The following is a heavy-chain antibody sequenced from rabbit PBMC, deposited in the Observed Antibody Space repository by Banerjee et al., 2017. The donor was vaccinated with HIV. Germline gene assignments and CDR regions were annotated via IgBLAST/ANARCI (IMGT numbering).Heavy chain of an antibody. CDR1: GLDFSGYW. CDR2: IYASSGST. J-gene: IGHJ4*01. CDR3: ARGGTIATMSL. V-gene: IGHV1S40*01. D-gene: IGHD2-1*01. Sequence: QSLEESGGDLVQPGASLTLTCTASGLDFSGYWMCWVRQAPGKGLEWIGCIYASSGSTYYATWAKGRFTISKTSSTTVTLQMTSLTAADTATYFCARGGTIATMSLWGPGTLVTVS.